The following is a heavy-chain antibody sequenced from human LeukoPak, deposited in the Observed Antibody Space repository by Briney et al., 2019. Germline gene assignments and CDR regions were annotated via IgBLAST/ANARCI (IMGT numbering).Heavy chain of an antibody. CDR1: GFTFSSYW. Sequence: GGSLRLSCAASGFTFSSYWMSWVRQAPGKGLEWVSAISGSGGSTYYADSVKGRFTISRDNSKNTLYLQMNSLRAEDTAVYYCAKTRPFKWFGELLVDYWGQGTLVTVSS. J-gene: IGHJ4*02. D-gene: IGHD3-10*01. CDR3: AKTRPFKWFGELLVDY. CDR2: ISGSGGST. V-gene: IGHV3-23*01.